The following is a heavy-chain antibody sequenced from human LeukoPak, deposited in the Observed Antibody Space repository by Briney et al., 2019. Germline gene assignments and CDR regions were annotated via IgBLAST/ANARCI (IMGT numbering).Heavy chain of an antibody. CDR2: IYPGDSDT. D-gene: IGHD2-21*02. Sequence: GESLKISCKGSGYSFTSYWIGWVRQMPGKGLGGMGIIYPGDSDTRYSPSFQGQVTISADKSISTAYLQWSSLKASDTAMYYCARPPVGDWLTPDYWGQGTLVTVSS. CDR1: GYSFTSYW. CDR3: ARPPVGDWLTPDY. V-gene: IGHV5-51*01. J-gene: IGHJ4*02.